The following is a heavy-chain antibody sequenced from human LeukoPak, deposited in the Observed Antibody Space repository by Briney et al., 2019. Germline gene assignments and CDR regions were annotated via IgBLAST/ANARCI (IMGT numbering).Heavy chain of an antibody. D-gene: IGHD1-26*01. CDR1: GFTFSSYG. J-gene: IGHJ4*02. CDR2: ISYDGSNK. Sequence: GRSLRLSCAASGFTFSSYGMHWVRQAPGKGLEWVAVISYDGSNKYYADPVKGRFTISRDNSKNTLYLQMNSLRAEDTAVYYCAKIGPYSGSYYVYWGQGTLVTVSS. V-gene: IGHV3-30*18. CDR3: AKIGPYSGSYYVY.